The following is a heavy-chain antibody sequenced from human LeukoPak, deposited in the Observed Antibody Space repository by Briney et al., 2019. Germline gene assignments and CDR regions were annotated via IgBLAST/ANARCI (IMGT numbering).Heavy chain of an antibody. CDR1: GGSFSGYY. CDR2: INHSGST. J-gene: IGHJ6*03. CDR3: ARQKGYYGSGNYYYMDV. D-gene: IGHD3-10*01. V-gene: IGHV4-34*01. Sequence: PSETLSLTCAVYGGSFSGYYWSWIRQPPGKGLEWIGEINHSGSTNYNPSLKSRVTISVDTSKNQFSLKLSSVTAADTAVYYCARQKGYYGSGNYYYMDVWGKGTTVTVSS.